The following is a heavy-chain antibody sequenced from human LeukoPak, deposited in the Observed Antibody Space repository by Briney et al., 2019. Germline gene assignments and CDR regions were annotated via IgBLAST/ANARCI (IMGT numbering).Heavy chain of an antibody. CDR3: AREIAVAGKNWFDP. V-gene: IGHV4-59*01. D-gene: IGHD6-19*01. Sequence: PSEPLSLTCTVSGGSISSYYWSWIRQPPGKGLEWIGYIYYSGSTNYNPSLKSRVTISVDTSKNQFSLKLSSVTAADTAVYYCAREIAVAGKNWFDPWGQGTLVTVSS. CDR2: IYYSGST. CDR1: GGSISSYY. J-gene: IGHJ5*02.